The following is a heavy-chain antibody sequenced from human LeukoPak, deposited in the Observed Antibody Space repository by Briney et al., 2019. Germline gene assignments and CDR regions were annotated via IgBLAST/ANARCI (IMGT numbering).Heavy chain of an antibody. Sequence: SVKVSCKASGGTFSSYAMIWVRQAPGQGLEWMGRIIPILGIANYAQKFQGRVTITADKSTSTAYMELSSLRSEDTAVYYCARGGYCSGGSCENWFDPWGQGTLVTVSS. CDR1: GGTFSSYA. CDR3: ARGGYCSGGSCENWFDP. D-gene: IGHD2-15*01. J-gene: IGHJ5*02. CDR2: IIPILGIA. V-gene: IGHV1-69*04.